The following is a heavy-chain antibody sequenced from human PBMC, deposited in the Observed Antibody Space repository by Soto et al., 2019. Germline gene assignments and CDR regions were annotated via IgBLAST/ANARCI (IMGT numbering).Heavy chain of an antibody. D-gene: IGHD3-3*01. CDR3: AKDFVTSWIFGNFDC. Sequence: EVQLVESGGGWVQPGRSLRLSCAASGFTFDDYAMHWVRQAPGKGLEWVSGIAFNSGNTAYADSVKGRFTISRDNAKNSLYLQMNSMRAEDTALYCCAKDFVTSWIFGNFDCWCQVTLVSVSS. CDR2: IAFNSGNT. V-gene: IGHV3-9*01. CDR1: GFTFDDYA. J-gene: IGHJ4*02.